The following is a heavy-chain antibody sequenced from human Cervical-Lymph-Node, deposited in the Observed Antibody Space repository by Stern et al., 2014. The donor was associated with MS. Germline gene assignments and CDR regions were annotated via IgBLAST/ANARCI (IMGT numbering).Heavy chain of an antibody. D-gene: IGHD3-3*01. V-gene: IGHV4-61*01. Sequence: VQLVESGPGLVKPSETLSLTCTVSGGSVSSGSYYWSWIRQPPGKGLEWIGYIYYSGSTNYNTSLTSRVTISVDTSKNQFSLKLSSVAAADTAVYYCARVAVFGVVIPNHYYGMDVWGQGTTVTVSS. CDR2: IYYSGST. CDR1: GGSVSSGSYY. J-gene: IGHJ6*02. CDR3: ARVAVFGVVIPNHYYGMDV.